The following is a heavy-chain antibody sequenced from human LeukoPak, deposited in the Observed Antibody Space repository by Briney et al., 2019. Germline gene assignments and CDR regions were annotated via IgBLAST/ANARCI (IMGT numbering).Heavy chain of an antibody. CDR2: IYSGGST. CDR3: ARAGSYDSWSGYYNGYYYYYMDV. Sequence: GGSLRLSCAASGFTVSSNYMSWVRQAPGKGLEWVSVIYSGGSTYYADSVKGRFTISRDNSKNTLYLQMNSLRAEDTAVYYCARAGSYDSWSGYYNGYYYYYMDVWGKGTTVTVSS. D-gene: IGHD3-3*01. J-gene: IGHJ6*03. CDR1: GFTVSSNY. V-gene: IGHV3-66*02.